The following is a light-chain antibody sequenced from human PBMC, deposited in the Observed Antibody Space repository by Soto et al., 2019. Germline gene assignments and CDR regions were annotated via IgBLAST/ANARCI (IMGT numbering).Light chain of an antibody. Sequence: QSALTQPASVSGSPGQAITISCTGTSSDVGGYDYVSWYQQHPGKAPKLMIFDVSDRPSGVSYRFSGSKSGNTASLTISGLHAEDEVDYYCSSYTSSSTLLVFGTGTKVTVL. J-gene: IGLJ1*01. CDR1: SSDVGGYDY. CDR2: DVS. V-gene: IGLV2-14*01. CDR3: SSYTSSSTLLV.